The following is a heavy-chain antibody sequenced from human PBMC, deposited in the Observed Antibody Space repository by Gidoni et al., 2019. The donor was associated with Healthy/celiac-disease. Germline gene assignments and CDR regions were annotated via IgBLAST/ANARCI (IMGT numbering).Heavy chain of an antibody. J-gene: IGHJ5*02. CDR1: GGSFSGYY. CDR2: INHSGST. Sequence: QVQLQQWGAGLLKPSATLSLTCAVYGGSFSGYYWSWIRQPPGKGLEWIGEINHSGSTNYNPSLKSRVTISVDTSKNQFSLKLSSVTAADTAVYYCATGLDIAAAGYNWFDPWGQGTLVTVSS. V-gene: IGHV4-34*01. CDR3: ATGLDIAAAGYNWFDP. D-gene: IGHD6-13*01.